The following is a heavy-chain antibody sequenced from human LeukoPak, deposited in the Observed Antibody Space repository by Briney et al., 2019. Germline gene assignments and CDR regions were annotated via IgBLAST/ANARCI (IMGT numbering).Heavy chain of an antibody. CDR2: INHSGST. J-gene: IGHJ4*02. D-gene: IGHD3-22*01. CDR3: ARVRGYYYDSSGYYSRIYYFDY. CDR1: GGSFSGYY. Sequence: SETLSLTCAVYGGSFSGYYWSWIRQPPGKGLEWIGEINHSGSTNYNPSLKSRVTTSVDTSKNQFSLKLSSVTAADTAVYYCARVRGYYYDSSGYYSRIYYFDYWGQGTLVTVSS. V-gene: IGHV4-34*01.